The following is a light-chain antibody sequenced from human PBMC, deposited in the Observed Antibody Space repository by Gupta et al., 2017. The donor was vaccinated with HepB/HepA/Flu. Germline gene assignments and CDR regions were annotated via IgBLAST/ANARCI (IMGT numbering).Light chain of an antibody. Sequence: SYVLTQPPSVSVAPGKTARITCGGNNIGSKSVHWYQQKPGQAPVLVVYDDSDRPSGIPERFSGSNSGNTATLTIRRVEAGDEADYYWQAWASSSERGVFGGGTKLTVL. CDR2: DDS. J-gene: IGLJ2*01. V-gene: IGLV3-21*03. CDR3: QAWASSSERGV. CDR1: NIGSKS.